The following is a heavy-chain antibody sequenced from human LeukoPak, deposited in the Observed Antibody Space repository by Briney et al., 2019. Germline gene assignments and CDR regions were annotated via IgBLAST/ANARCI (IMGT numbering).Heavy chain of an antibody. CDR3: ARGPYDSSGYPTAFDY. CDR1: AGTFSSYA. V-gene: IGHV1-69*05. D-gene: IGHD3-22*01. CDR2: IIPIFGTA. J-gene: IGHJ4*02. Sequence: ASVKVSCKASAGTFSSYAISWVRQAPGQGLEWMGRIIPIFGTANYAQKFQGRVTITTDESTSTAYMELSSLRSEDTAVYYCARGPYDSSGYPTAFDYWGQGTLVTVSS.